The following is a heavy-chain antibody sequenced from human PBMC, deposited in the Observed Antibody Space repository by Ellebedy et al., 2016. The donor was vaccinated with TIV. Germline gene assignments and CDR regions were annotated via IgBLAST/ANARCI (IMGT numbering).Heavy chain of an antibody. CDR3: ARVGRCLEGTPGNFYDY. CDR2: IVPVFGTA. CDR1: VAYFINYL. V-gene: IGHV1-69*13. D-gene: IGHD3-3*01. J-gene: IGHJ4*02. Sequence: ASVKVSXXASVAYFINYLITWVRQAPGQGLEWMGRIVPVFGTANYAQKFQGRVTITADESTSTAYMELSSLISEDTAVYYCARVGRCLEGTPGNFYDYWGQGTLVTVSS.